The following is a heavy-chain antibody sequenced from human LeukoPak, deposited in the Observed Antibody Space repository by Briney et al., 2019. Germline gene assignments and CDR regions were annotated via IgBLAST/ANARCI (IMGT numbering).Heavy chain of an antibody. CDR1: GFSFSIYW. CDR3: ARPLSIVGATIGAFDI. D-gene: IGHD1-26*01. Sequence: GGSLRLSCAASGFSFSIYWMHWVRQAPGKGLMWLSRMNSDGSSTTYADSVKGRFTISRDNSKNTLYLQMNSLRAEDTAVYYCARPLSIVGATIGAFDIWGQGTMVTVSS. J-gene: IGHJ3*02. CDR2: MNSDGSST. V-gene: IGHV3-74*01.